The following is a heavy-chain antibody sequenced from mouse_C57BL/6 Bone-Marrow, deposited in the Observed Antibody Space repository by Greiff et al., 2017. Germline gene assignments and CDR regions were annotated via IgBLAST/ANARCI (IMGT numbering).Heavy chain of an antibody. V-gene: IGHV1-15*01. CDR2: IDPETGGT. Sequence: QVQLKQSGAELVRPGASVTLSCKASGYTFTDYEMHWVKQTPVHGLEWIGAIDPETGGTAYNQKFKGKAILTADKSSSTAYMELRSLTSEDTAVYYCARNYYDYDAGYYAMDYWGQGTSVTVSS. J-gene: IGHJ4*01. CDR3: ARNYYDYDAGYYAMDY. CDR1: GYTFTDYE. D-gene: IGHD2-4*01.